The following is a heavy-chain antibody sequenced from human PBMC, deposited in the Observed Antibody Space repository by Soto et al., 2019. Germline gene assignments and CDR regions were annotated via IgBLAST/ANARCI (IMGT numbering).Heavy chain of an antibody. J-gene: IGHJ3*01. CDR2: ISDPGTST. Sequence: EGSLRLSCAASGFTFGNYAMNWVRQAPGKGLEWISSISDPGTSTYYANSVKGRFSMSRDNSKNTLFLQMNRLRADDTAVYFCAKSLVTPSDAFDLWGRGTWVTV. V-gene: IGHV3-23*01. CDR3: AKSLVTPSDAFDL. D-gene: IGHD2-21*02. CDR1: GFTFGNYA.